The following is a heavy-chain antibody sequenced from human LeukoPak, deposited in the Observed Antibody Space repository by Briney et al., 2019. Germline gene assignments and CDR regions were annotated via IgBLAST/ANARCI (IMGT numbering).Heavy chain of an antibody. D-gene: IGHD5-18*01. V-gene: IGHV3-23*01. Sequence: GGSLRLSCAASGFTFSSYDMSWVRQAPGKRLEWVSAISGSGVGTYYADSVKGRFTISRDNSENTMYLQMNSLRAEDTAVYYCANVLRGYSFAHGDYWGQGTLVTVSS. CDR1: GFTFSSYD. CDR2: ISGSGVGT. CDR3: ANVLRGYSFAHGDY. J-gene: IGHJ4*02.